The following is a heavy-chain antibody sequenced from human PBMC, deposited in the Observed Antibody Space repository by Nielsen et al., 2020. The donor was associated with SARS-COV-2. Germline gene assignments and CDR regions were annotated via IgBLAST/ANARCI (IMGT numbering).Heavy chain of an antibody. CDR3: ARGWGYSYGYYFDY. D-gene: IGHD5-18*01. CDR1: GFTLSSYS. V-gene: IGHV3-48*01. J-gene: IGHJ4*02. CDR2: ISSSSSTI. Sequence: GESLKISCAASGFTLSSYSMNWVRQAPGKGLEWVSYISSSSSTIYYADSVKGRFTISRDNAKNSPYLQMNSLRAEDTAVYYCARGWGYSYGYYFDYWGQGTLVTVSS.